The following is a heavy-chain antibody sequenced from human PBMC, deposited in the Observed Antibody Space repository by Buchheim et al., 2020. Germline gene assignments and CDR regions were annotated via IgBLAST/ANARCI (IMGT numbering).Heavy chain of an antibody. CDR2: IWYDGSNK. CDR3: ASGAYSNYEGLHYYYGMDV. V-gene: IGHV3-33*01. D-gene: IGHD4-11*01. CDR1: GFTFSSYG. Sequence: QVQLVESGGGVVQPGRSLRLSCAASGFTFSSYGMHWVRQAPGKGLEWVAVIWYDGSNKYYADSVKGRFTISRDNSKNTLYLQMNSLRAEDTAVYYCASGAYSNYEGLHYYYGMDVWGQGTT. J-gene: IGHJ6*02.